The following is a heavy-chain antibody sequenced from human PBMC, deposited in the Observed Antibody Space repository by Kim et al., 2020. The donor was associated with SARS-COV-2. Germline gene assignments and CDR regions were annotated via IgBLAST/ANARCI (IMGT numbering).Heavy chain of an antibody. Sequence: GGSLRLSCAASGFTVSSNYMSWVRQAPGKGLEWVSVIYSGGSTYYADSVKGRFTISRDNSKNTLYLQMNSLRDEDTAVYYCATDEWITIGIASAHYGMDVWGQGSTVTVS. V-gene: IGHV3-53*01. D-gene: IGHD6-13*01. CDR3: ATDEWITIGIASAHYGMDV. CDR2: IYSGGST. CDR1: GFTVSSNY. J-gene: IGHJ6*02.